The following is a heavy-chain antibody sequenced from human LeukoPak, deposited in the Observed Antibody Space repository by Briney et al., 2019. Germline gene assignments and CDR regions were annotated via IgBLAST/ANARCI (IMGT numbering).Heavy chain of an antibody. J-gene: IGHJ3*02. CDR3: ARGLFLSGYLDAFDI. V-gene: IGHV3-66*01. CDR2: IYSGGST. CDR1: GFTVSSNY. Sequence: GGSLRLPCAASGFTVSSNYMSWVRQAPGKGLEWVSVIYSGGSTYYADSVKGRFTISRDNSKNTLYLQMNSLRVEDTAVYYCARGLFLSGYLDAFDIWGQGTVVTVSS. D-gene: IGHD3-22*01.